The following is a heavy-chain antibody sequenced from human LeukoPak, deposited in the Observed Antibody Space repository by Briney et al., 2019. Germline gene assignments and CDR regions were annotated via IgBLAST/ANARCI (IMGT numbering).Heavy chain of an antibody. CDR3: ARDHYYDSSGYFDY. J-gene: IGHJ4*02. D-gene: IGHD3-22*01. V-gene: IGHV4-34*01. Sequence: SETLSLTCAVYGGSFSGYYWSWIRQPPGKGLEWIGEINHSGSTNYNPSLKSRITISVDTSKNQFSLKLSSVTAADTAVYYCARDHYYDSSGYFDYWGQGTLVTVSS. CDR2: INHSGST. CDR1: GGSFSGYY.